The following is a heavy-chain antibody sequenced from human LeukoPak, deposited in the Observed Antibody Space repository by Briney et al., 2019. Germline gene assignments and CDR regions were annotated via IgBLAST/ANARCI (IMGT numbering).Heavy chain of an antibody. D-gene: IGHD1-26*01. CDR3: AKTPYSGSYSTFDY. CDR1: GFTFSSYA. J-gene: IGHJ4*02. V-gene: IGHV3-23*01. Sequence: GGSLRLSCAASGFTFSSYAMSWVRQAPGKGLQWVSFISGGGGTTYYADSVKGRFTVSRDNSKNTLYLQMNSLRAEDTAVYYCAKTPYSGSYSTFDYWGQGTLVTVSS. CDR2: ISGGGGTT.